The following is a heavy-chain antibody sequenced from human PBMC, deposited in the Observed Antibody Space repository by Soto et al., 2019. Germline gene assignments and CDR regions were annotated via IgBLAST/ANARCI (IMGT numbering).Heavy chain of an antibody. CDR1: GFTFSSYA. V-gene: IGHV3-30*04. Sequence: QVQLVESGGGVVQPGRSLRLSCAASGFTFSSYAMHWVRQAPGKGLEWVAVISYDGSNKYYADSVKGRFTISRDNSKNTLYLQMNSLRAEDTAVYYCAKDRYYYGSGSAQDYWGQGTLVTVSS. CDR2: ISYDGSNK. J-gene: IGHJ4*02. CDR3: AKDRYYYGSGSAQDY. D-gene: IGHD3-10*01.